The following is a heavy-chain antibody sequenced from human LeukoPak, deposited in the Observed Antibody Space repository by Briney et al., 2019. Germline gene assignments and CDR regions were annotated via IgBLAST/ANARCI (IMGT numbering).Heavy chain of an antibody. D-gene: IGHD3-3*01. CDR1: GGSISSSSYY. V-gene: IGHV4-39*07. J-gene: IGHJ5*02. CDR2: IYYSGST. CDR3: ARGQSDDFWSGYYTCWFDP. Sequence: PSETLSLTCTVSGGSISSSSYYWGWIRQPPGKGLEWIGSIYYSGSTNYNPSLKSRVTISVDTSKNQFSLKLSSVTAADTAVYYCARGQSDDFWSGYYTCWFDPWGQGTLVTVSS.